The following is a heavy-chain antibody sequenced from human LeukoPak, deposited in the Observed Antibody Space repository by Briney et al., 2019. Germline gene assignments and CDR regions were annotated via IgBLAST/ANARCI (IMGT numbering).Heavy chain of an antibody. CDR2: ISYDGSNK. J-gene: IGHJ4*02. CDR1: GFTFSTYA. CDR3: ARVSFWSGPLGYLDY. Sequence: PGGSLRLTCAASGFTFSTYAINWVRQAPGKGLEWVAVISYDGSNKYYADSVKGRFTISRDNSKNTLYLQMNSLRAEDTAVYYCARVSFWSGPLGYLDYWGQGTLVTVSS. V-gene: IGHV3-30*04. D-gene: IGHD3-3*01.